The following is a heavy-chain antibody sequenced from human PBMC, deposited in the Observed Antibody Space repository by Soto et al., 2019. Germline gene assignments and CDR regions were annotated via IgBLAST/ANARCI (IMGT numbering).Heavy chain of an antibody. CDR2: IKQDGSET. V-gene: IGHV3-7*02. Sequence: VESGGGLLQPGGALRLSCAGSGVTFQTYWMSWVRQSPGKGLEWICNIKQDGSETYSVDSVKGRYTVSRDNTKNLAYLQMNSLTGEDTAIYYSASGDQGYWGPGPLVTVSA. J-gene: IGHJ4*02. D-gene: IGHD3-10*01. CDR1: GVTFQTYW. CDR3: ASGDQGY.